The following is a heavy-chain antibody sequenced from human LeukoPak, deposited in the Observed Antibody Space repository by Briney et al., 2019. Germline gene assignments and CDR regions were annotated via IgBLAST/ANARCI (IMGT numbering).Heavy chain of an antibody. J-gene: IGHJ6*03. Sequence: GGSLRLSCAASGFSVSSNYMSWVRQAPGKGLEWVSVIYSGGSTYYADSVKGRFTISRDNSKNTLYLQMNSLRAEDTAVYYCARGRAGYYYYMDVWGKGTTVTVSS. V-gene: IGHV3-66*01. CDR1: GFSVSSNY. D-gene: IGHD3-10*01. CDR2: IYSGGST. CDR3: ARGRAGYYYYMDV.